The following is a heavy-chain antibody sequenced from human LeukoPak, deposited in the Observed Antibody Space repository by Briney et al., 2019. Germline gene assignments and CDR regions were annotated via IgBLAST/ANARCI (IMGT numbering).Heavy chain of an antibody. CDR2: IIPIFGTA. V-gene: IGHV1-69*13. CDR1: GYTFISYG. CDR3: VGGDYDSNYYYYMDV. D-gene: IGHD2-21*02. Sequence: SMKVSCKTSGYTFISYGISWVRQAPGQGLEWMGGIIPIFGTANYAQKFQGRVTITADESTSTAYMELSSLRSEDTAVYYCVGGDYDSNYYYYMDVWGKGTTVTISS. J-gene: IGHJ6*03.